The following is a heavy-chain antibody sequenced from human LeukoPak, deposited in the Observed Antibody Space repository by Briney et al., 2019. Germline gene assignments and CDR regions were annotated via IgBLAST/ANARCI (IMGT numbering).Heavy chain of an antibody. CDR3: VRDGGELEADGFDI. CDR2: ISHDGTNR. J-gene: IGHJ3*02. Sequence: GRSLSLSCAASGFIFSNYGMHWVRQAPGKGLDWVATISHDGTNRKYVDSVKGRFTISRDNSKNTLYLQLTSLRAEDTAVYYCVRDGGELEADGFDIWGKGTMVAVSS. CDR1: GFIFSNYG. D-gene: IGHD2-21*01. V-gene: IGHV3-33*01.